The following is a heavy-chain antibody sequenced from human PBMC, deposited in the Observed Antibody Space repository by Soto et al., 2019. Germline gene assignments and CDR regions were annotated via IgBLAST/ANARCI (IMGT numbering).Heavy chain of an antibody. CDR1: GFTFSSYW. CDR3: ARCTVDTIVTSGWCHYLDP. D-gene: IGHD6-19*01. J-gene: IGHJ5*02. V-gene: IGHV3-7*03. CDR2: IKQDGSEK. Sequence: GGSLRLSCAASGFTFSSYWISWVRQAPGKGLEWVANIKQDGSEKYYVDSVKGRFTISRDNSKNSLYLQMNSLRAEDTAIYFCARCTVDTIVTSGWCHYLDPWGQGTLVTVSS.